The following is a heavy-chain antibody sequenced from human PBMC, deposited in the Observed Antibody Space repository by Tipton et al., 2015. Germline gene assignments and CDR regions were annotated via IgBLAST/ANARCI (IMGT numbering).Heavy chain of an antibody. CDR3: AKEEEMATKHYYYYYGVDV. D-gene: IGHD5-24*01. V-gene: IGHV3-30*02. J-gene: IGHJ6*02. Sequence: GRFTISRDNSKNTLYLQMNSLRSEDTAVYYCAKEEEMATKHYYYYYGVDVWGQGTTVTVPS.